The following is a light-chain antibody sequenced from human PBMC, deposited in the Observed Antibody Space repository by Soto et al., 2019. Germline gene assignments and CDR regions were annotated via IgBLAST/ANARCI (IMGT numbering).Light chain of an antibody. CDR2: DAS. CDR3: QQRSNWPLT. CDR1: QSVSSY. Sequence: EIVLTQSPATLSLSPGERATLSCRARQSVSSYLAWYQQKPGQAPRLLIYDASNRTPGIPARFIGSGSGTDFTITISSLEPEDFAVYYCQQRSNWPLTFGPGTKVDIK. J-gene: IGKJ3*01. V-gene: IGKV3-11*01.